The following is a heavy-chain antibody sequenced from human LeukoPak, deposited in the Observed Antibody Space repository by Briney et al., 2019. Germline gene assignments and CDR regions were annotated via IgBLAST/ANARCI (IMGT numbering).Heavy chain of an antibody. CDR2: ISGDSNTI. V-gene: IGHV3-48*02. CDR3: ARDRAAPTWFFDL. D-gene: IGHD2-15*01. Sequence: PGGSLRLSCAASGFTFSTYSMNWVRQAPGERLEWLSYISGDSNTIYYADSVKGRFTISRDNAKTSLCLQMNTLRDEDTAVYYCARDRAAPTWFFDLWGRGTLVLVSS. CDR1: GFTFSTYS. J-gene: IGHJ2*01.